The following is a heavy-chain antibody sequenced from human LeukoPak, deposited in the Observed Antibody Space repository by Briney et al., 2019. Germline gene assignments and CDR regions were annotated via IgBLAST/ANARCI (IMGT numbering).Heavy chain of an antibody. CDR2: FDPEDGET. CDR3: ATDSSIAVAGYYYYYGMDV. Sequence: GAAVKVSCKVSGYTLTELSMHWVRQAPGKGLEWMGGFDPEDGETIYAQKFQGRGTMTEDTSTDTAYMELSSLRSEDTAVYYCATDSSIAVAGYYYYYGMDVWGQGTTVTVSS. D-gene: IGHD6-19*01. CDR1: GYTLTELS. V-gene: IGHV1-24*01. J-gene: IGHJ6*02.